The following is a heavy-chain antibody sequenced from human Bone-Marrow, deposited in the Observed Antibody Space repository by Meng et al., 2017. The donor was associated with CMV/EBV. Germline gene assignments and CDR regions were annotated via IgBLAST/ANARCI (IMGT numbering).Heavy chain of an antibody. CDR3: ARSLDYDSRGSYY. CDR1: GYPFTGYY. Sequence: KASGYPFTGYYMHGVRQAPGQGLEWMGWINPNSGGTNYAQKFQGRVTMTRDTSISTAYMELSRLRSDDTAVYYCARSLDYDSRGSYYWGQGTLVTVSS. D-gene: IGHD3-22*01. CDR2: INPNSGGT. V-gene: IGHV1-2*02. J-gene: IGHJ4*02.